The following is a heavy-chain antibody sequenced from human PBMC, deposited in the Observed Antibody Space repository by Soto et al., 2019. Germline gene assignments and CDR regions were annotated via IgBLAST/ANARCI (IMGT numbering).Heavy chain of an antibody. V-gene: IGHV1-18*04. D-gene: IGHD1-26*01. CDR1: GSTFTSYG. J-gene: IGHJ4*02. Sequence: ASVKVACKASGSTFTSYGISWVRQAPGQGLEWMGWISAYNGNTTYAQKLQGRVTMTTDTSTSTAYMELRSLRSDDTAVYYCARDQLVGATLDYWGQGTLVTVSS. CDR2: ISAYNGNT. CDR3: ARDQLVGATLDY.